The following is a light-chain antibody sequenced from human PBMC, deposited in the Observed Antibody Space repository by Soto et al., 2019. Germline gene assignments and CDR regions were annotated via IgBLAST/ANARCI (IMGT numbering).Light chain of an antibody. V-gene: IGLV2-23*01. CDR2: ATR. CDR1: SRDVGNYNR. CDR3: CSSAGSVSCV. J-gene: IGLJ3*02. Sequence: QSALTQPASVSGSPGQSITISCTGTSRDVGNYNRGPWYQQHPGKAPKLIIYATRKRTSGVSNRYFGSKSGNAACLPISALQEYDDATYHCCSSAGSVSCVFGGGTKLTVL.